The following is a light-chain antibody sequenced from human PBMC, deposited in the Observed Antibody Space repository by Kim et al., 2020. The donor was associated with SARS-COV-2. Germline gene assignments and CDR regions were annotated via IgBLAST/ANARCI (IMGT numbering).Light chain of an antibody. V-gene: IGKV4-1*01. Sequence: DIVMTQSPDSLAVSLGERATINCKSSQSVFYKSNKKNYLAWYQHKPGQPPKLLIYWASTRAYGVPDRFSGSGSGTDFTLTISSLQAEDVSVYYCQQYYTTPAITFGQGTRLEIK. CDR3: QQYYTTPAIT. J-gene: IGKJ5*01. CDR2: WAS. CDR1: QSVFYKSNKKNY.